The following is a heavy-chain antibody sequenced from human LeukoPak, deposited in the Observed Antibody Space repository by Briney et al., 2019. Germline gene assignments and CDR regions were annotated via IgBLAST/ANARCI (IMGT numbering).Heavy chain of an antibody. Sequence: SETLSLTCTFPGGSISSYYWSWIRQPAGKGLEWIGRIHTSGSTNYNSSLKSRVTMSVDTSKNQFSLKLSSVTAADTAVYYCARDRYYYGSGSYYFDYWGQGTLVTVSS. J-gene: IGHJ4*02. V-gene: IGHV4-4*07. CDR3: ARDRYYYGSGSYYFDY. CDR1: GGSISSYY. D-gene: IGHD3-10*01. CDR2: IHTSGST.